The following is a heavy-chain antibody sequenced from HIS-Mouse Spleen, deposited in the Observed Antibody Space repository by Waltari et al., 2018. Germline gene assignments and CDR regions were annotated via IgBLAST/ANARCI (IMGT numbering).Heavy chain of an antibody. V-gene: IGHV3-21*01. Sequence: EVQLVQSGGGLVKPGGSLSLSCAYSGLPFSSNSMNWVRQGPGKGLEWVSSISSSSSYIYYADSVKGRFTISRDNAKNSLYLQMNSLRAEDTAVYYCARRLLTGDAFDIWGQGTMVTVSS. J-gene: IGHJ3*02. CDR1: GLPFSSNS. CDR3: ARRLLTGDAFDI. D-gene: IGHD7-27*01. CDR2: ISSSSSYI.